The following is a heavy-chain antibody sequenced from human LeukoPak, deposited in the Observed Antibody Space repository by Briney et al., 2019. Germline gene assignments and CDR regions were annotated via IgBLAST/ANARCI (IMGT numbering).Heavy chain of an antibody. J-gene: IGHJ4*02. CDR2: TYYRSQWHY. CDR1: GDSVFSNSAA. Sequence: SQTLSLTCAISGDSVFSNSAAWSWIRHSPSRGREWLGRTYYRSQWHYEYGLSMKSRITINPDTSQNQISLQLDSVTSEDTGVYYCARGTYTSTWFWGLGTLVTVSA. D-gene: IGHD6-13*01. V-gene: IGHV6-1*01. CDR3: ARGTYTSTWF.